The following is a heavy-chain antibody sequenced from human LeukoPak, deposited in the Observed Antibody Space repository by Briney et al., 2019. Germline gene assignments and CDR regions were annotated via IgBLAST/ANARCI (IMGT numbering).Heavy chain of an antibody. V-gene: IGHV4-34*01. J-gene: IGHJ5*02. CDR1: GGSFSGYY. CDR3: ARGPAFGGYYGSRWFDP. D-gene: IGHD3-22*01. Sequence: SETLSLTCAVYGGSFSGYYWSWIRQPPGKRLEWIGEINHSGSTNYNPSLKSRVTISVDTSKNQFSLKLSSVTAADTAVYYCARGPAFGGYYGSRWFDPWGQGTLVTVSS. CDR2: INHSGST.